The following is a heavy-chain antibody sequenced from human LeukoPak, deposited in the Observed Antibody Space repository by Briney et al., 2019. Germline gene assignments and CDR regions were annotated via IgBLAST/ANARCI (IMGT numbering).Heavy chain of an antibody. Sequence: PGGSLRLSCAASGFIFSSYAMSWVRQAPGKGLEWVSAISGSGGSTYYADSVKGRFTISRDNSKNTLYLQMNSLRAEDTAVYYCAKGERKAAAGTSFDYWGQGTLVTVSS. D-gene: IGHD6-13*01. CDR1: GFIFSSYA. CDR3: AKGERKAAAGTSFDY. CDR2: ISGSGGST. V-gene: IGHV3-23*01. J-gene: IGHJ4*02.